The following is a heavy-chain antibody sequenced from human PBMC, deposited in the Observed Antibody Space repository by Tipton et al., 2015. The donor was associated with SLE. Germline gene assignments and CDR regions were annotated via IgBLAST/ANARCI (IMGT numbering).Heavy chain of an antibody. J-gene: IGHJ2*01. CDR1: GGSFNSYF. CDR3: ARGSAPYWYFDL. CDR2: IYYSGST. V-gene: IGHV4-59*01. Sequence: TLSLTCTVSGGSFNSYFWNWIRQPPGKGLEWIGYIYYSGSTNYNPSLKSRVTISVDTSKIQFSLKLSSVTAADTAVYYCARGSAPYWYFDLWGRGTLVTVSS.